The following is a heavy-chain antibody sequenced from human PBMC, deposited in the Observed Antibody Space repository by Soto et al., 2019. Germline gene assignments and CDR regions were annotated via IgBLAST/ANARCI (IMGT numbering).Heavy chain of an antibody. Sequence: GGSLRLSCAASGFTFSDHYMSWIRQAPGKGLEWIGYSSNSGSFTRYADSVKGRFSISRDNAKNSLFLQINSLRGDDTAIYYCVRSGDNYNLLDYWGKGTPVTVSS. CDR1: GFTFSDHY. J-gene: IGHJ4*02. CDR3: VRSGDNYNLLDY. CDR2: SSNSGSFT. D-gene: IGHD1-1*01. V-gene: IGHV3-11*06.